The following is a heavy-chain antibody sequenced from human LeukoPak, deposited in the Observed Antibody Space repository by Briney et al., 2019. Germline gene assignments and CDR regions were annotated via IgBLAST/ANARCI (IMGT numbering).Heavy chain of an antibody. CDR2: INTDGSST. V-gene: IGHV3-74*01. CDR1: VFTFSSYW. Sequence: GGFLRLSCAASVFTFSSYWMHWVRQAPGKGLVWVSRINTDGSSTSYADSVKGRFTIPRDNAKNTLYLQMNSLRAEDTAVYYCARERSDFGVVIIRGNWFDPWGQGTLVTVSS. J-gene: IGHJ5*02. CDR3: ARERSDFGVVIIRGNWFDP. D-gene: IGHD3-3*01.